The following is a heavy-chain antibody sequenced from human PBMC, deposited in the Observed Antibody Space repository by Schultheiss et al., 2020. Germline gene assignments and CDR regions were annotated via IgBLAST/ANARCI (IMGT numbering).Heavy chain of an antibody. J-gene: IGHJ1*01. CDR1: GGTFSSYT. D-gene: IGHD6-19*01. Sequence: SVKVSCKASGGTFSSYTISWVRQAPGQGLEWMGRIIPILGIANYAQKFQGRVTITADKSTSTAYMELSSLRSEDTAVYYCARDRVIAVAAEYFQHWGQGTLVTVSS. CDR3: ARDRVIAVAAEYFQH. CDR2: IIPILGIA. V-gene: IGHV1-69*04.